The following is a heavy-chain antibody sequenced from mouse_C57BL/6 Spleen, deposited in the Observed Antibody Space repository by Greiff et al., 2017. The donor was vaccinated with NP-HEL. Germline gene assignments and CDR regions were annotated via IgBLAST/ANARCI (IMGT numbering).Heavy chain of an antibody. D-gene: IGHD1-1*01. CDR3: ARSGDYGSSYVGYFDY. CDR1: GYTFTSYG. J-gene: IGHJ2*01. CDR2: IYPRSGNT. V-gene: IGHV1-81*01. Sequence: VKLVESGAELARPGASVKLSCKASGYTFTSYGISWVKQRPGQGLEWIGEIYPRSGNTYYNEKFKGKATLTADKSSSTAYMDLRSLTSEDSAVYFCARSGDYGSSYVGYFDYWGQGTTLTVSS.